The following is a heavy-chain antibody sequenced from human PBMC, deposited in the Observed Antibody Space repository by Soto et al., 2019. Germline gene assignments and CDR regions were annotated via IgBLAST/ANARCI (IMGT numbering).Heavy chain of an antibody. V-gene: IGHV4-61*02. J-gene: IGHJ4*02. CDR2: IYTSGIT. D-gene: IGHD2-21*01. Sequence: SETLSLPCTVSGGSINSGDYYWSWIRQPPGKGLEWIGRIYTSGITNYNPSLMNRVTLSVDTSKNQFSLKLTSVTAADTAVYYCARTAARFPAPFDYWGPGTLVTVSS. CDR1: GGSINSGDYY. CDR3: ARTAARFPAPFDY.